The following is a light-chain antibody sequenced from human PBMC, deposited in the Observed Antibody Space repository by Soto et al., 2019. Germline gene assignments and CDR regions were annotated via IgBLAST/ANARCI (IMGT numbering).Light chain of an antibody. J-gene: IGKJ5*01. CDR3: QQYGDSPAMYT. CDR1: QIVSSNF. Sequence: EIVLTQSPGTLSLSPGERATLSCRASQIVSSNFLAWYQQKPGQAPRLLIYSTSSRVTGIPDRFSGSGSGTDFTLTISRLEPEDFAVYYCQQYGDSPAMYTFGQGTRLEIK. CDR2: STS. V-gene: IGKV3-20*01.